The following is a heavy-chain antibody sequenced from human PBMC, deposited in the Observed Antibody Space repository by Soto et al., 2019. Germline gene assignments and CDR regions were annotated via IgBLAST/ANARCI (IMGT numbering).Heavy chain of an antibody. D-gene: IGHD2-2*01. V-gene: IGHV4-4*07. Sequence: SETLSLTCTVSGGSLSNYNWNWVRQSAGKGLEWNGRIYSNGKAYYNPSLKSRVTMSLDTLNNQNSLRLSSVPAAATAKYYCARERTYELSGDDTLDIWGLGTMVTVSS. CDR3: ARERTYELSGDDTLDI. CDR2: IYSNGKA. J-gene: IGHJ3*02. CDR1: GGSLSNYN.